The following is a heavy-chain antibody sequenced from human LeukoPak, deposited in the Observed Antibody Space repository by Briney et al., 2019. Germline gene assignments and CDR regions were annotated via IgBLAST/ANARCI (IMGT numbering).Heavy chain of an antibody. CDR1: GFTFDDYA. Sequence: PGGSLRLSCAASGFTFDDYAMHWVRQAPGKGLEWVSGISWNSGSIGYADSVKGRFTISGDNAKNSLYLQMNSLRAEDTALYYCAKDKYDSSGYYYDYWGQGTLVTVSS. J-gene: IGHJ4*02. CDR3: AKDKYDSSGYYYDY. V-gene: IGHV3-9*01. CDR2: ISWNSGSI. D-gene: IGHD3-22*01.